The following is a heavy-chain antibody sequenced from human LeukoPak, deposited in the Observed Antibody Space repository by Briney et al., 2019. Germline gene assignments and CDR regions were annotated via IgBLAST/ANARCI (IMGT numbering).Heavy chain of an antibody. CDR2: IHYTGAT. V-gene: IGHV4-34*01. Sequence: SETLSLTCAAYGETFRGYYWSWLRQPPGKGKEWIGEIHYTGATNYKPSLKSRVTISGDPSKNQVSLRVSSVTAADTAVYYCARGVLGPYYFDLWGRGTLVTVSS. CDR3: ARGVLGPYYFDL. J-gene: IGHJ2*01. CDR1: GETFRGYY. D-gene: IGHD7-27*01.